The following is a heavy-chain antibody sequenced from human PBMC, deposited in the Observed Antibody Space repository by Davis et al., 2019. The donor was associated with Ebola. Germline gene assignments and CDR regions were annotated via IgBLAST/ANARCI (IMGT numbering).Heavy chain of an antibody. CDR2: IYYSGST. V-gene: IGHV4-59*08. Sequence: PSETLSLTCTVSGGSISSYYWSWIRQPPGKGLEWIGYIYYSGSTNYNPSLKSRVTISVDTSKNQFSLKLSSVTAADTAVYYCARGYSSTSGEFDYWGQGTLVTVSS. D-gene: IGHD6-13*01. J-gene: IGHJ4*02. CDR1: GGSISSYY. CDR3: ARGYSSTSGEFDY.